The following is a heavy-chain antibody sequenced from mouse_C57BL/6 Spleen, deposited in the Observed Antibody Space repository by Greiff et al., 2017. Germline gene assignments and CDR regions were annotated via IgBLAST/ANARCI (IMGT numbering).Heavy chain of an antibody. Sequence: QVQLQQSGAELVRPGASVTLSCKASGYTFTDYEMHWVKQTPVHGLEWIGAIDPETGGTAYNQKFKGKAIPTADKSSSTAYMELRSLTSEDSAVYYCTRERDYYGSSPYYFDYWGQGTTLTVSS. D-gene: IGHD1-1*01. CDR3: TRERDYYGSSPYYFDY. CDR2: IDPETGGT. V-gene: IGHV1-15*01. CDR1: GYTFTDYE. J-gene: IGHJ2*01.